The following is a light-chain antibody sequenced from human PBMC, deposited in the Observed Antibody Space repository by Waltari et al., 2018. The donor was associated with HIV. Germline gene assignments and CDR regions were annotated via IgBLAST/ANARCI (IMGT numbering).Light chain of an antibody. CDR1: SSDVGGYNY. CDR3: CSYAGTYTWV. CDR2: DVS. Sequence: QSALTQPRSVSGSPGQSVTISCTGTSSDVGGYNYVSGYQQHPTKAPQLPIYDVSKRPSGVPDCFSCSKSGNTASLTISGLQAEDEADYYCCSYAGTYTWVFGGGTKLTVL. V-gene: IGLV2-11*01. J-gene: IGLJ3*02.